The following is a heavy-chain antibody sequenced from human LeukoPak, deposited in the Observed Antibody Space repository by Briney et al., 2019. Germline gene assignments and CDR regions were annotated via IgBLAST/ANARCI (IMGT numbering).Heavy chain of an antibody. CDR2: ISGSGGST. D-gene: IGHD6-19*01. J-gene: IGHJ4*02. Sequence: PGGSLRLSCAASGFTFSSYAMSWVRQAPGKGLEWVSAISGSGGSTYYADSVKGRFTISRDNSKNTLYPQMNSLRAEDTAVYYCAKDSGSGWPHAGGQFDYWGQGTLVTVSS. CDR1: GFTFSSYA. CDR3: AKDSGSGWPHAGGQFDY. V-gene: IGHV3-23*01.